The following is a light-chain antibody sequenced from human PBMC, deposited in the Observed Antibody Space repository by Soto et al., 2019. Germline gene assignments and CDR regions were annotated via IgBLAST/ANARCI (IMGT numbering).Light chain of an antibody. Sequence: QSALTQPPSASGSPGQSVTISCTGTSSDVGGYDYVSWYQQHPVKAPKLMIYDVSKRPSGVPARFSGSKSGNTASLTVSGLQSEDEADYYCSSYAGSNNYVVFGGGTKLTVL. J-gene: IGLJ2*01. CDR1: SSDVGGYDY. CDR2: DVS. CDR3: SSYAGSNNYVV. V-gene: IGLV2-8*01.